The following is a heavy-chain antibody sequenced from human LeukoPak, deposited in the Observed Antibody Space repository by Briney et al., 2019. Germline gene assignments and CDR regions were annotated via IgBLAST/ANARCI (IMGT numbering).Heavy chain of an antibody. J-gene: IGHJ6*03. Sequence: PGGSLRLSCAASGFTFSSYGMHWVRQAPGKGLEWVAVIWYDGSNKYYADSVKGRFTISRDNSKNTLYLQMNCLRAEDTAVYYCAKDSAAGYMDVWGKGTTVTVSS. CDR1: GFTFSSYG. V-gene: IGHV3-33*06. CDR2: IWYDGSNK. CDR3: AKDSAAGYMDV.